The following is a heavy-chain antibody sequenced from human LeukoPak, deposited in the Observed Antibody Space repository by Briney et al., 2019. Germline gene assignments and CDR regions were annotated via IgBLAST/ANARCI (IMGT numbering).Heavy chain of an antibody. CDR1: GGTFSSYA. J-gene: IGHJ4*02. V-gene: IGHV1-69*13. CDR2: IIPIFGTA. D-gene: IGHD3-22*01. Sequence: SVKVSCKASGGTFSSYAISWVRQAPGQGLEWMGGIIPIFGTANYAQKFQGRVTITADESTSTAYMELSSLRSEDTAVYYCARLPYYYDSSGYYQPTYYFDYWGQGTLVTVSS. CDR3: ARLPYYYDSSGYYQPTYYFDY.